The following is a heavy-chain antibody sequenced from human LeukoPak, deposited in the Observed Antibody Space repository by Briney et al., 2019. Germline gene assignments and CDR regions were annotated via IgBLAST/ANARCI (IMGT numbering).Heavy chain of an antibody. D-gene: IGHD6-13*01. CDR2: FSSSSSYI. CDR3: ARDSGSSWYRGDAFDI. V-gene: IGHV3-21*01. Sequence: GGSLRLSCAASGFTFSSYSMNWVRQAPGKGLEWVSSFSSSSSYIYYADSVKGRFTISRDNAKNSLYLQMNSLRAEDTAVYYCARDSGSSWYRGDAFDIWGQGTMVTVSS. CDR1: GFTFSSYS. J-gene: IGHJ3*02.